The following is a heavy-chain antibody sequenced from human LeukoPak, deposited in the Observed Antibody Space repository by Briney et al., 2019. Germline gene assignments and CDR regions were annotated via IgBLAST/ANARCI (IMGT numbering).Heavy chain of an antibody. CDR1: GYSFTNYY. CDR3: AREGRSDYGASRSFDI. D-gene: IGHD4-17*01. Sequence: ASVKVSCKASGYSFTNYYMHWVRHVPGQGPEWMGLINPSGGTKYAQKYQDRVTMTRDMSTSTIYMELSSLTSEDRAVYYCAREGRSDYGASRSFDIWGQGTMVTVSS. J-gene: IGHJ3*02. CDR2: INPSGGT. V-gene: IGHV1-46*01.